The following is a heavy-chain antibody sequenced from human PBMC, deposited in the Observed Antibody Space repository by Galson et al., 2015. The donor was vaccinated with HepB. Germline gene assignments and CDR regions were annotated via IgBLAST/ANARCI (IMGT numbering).Heavy chain of an antibody. V-gene: IGHV4-34*01. CDR1: GGAFSGDY. J-gene: IGHJ4*02. D-gene: IGHD3-10*01. CDR2: INHSGSA. CDR3: ARGFAIVRGFYFDY. Sequence: ETLSLTCAVYGGAFSGDYWSWIRQPPGKGLEWIGEINHSGSATYNPSLKSRVTMSVDTSKNQFSLKLTSVTAADTAVYYCARGFAIVRGFYFDYWGQGTLVTVFS.